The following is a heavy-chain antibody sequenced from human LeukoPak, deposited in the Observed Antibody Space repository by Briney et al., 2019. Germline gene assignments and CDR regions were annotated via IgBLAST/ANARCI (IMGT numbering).Heavy chain of an antibody. J-gene: IGHJ3*02. CDR2: IGPSDSYT. CDR1: GYSFTSYW. V-gene: IGHV5-10-1*01. CDR3: ARRLTGSGYNYREAFDI. Sequence: GESLTISCKGSGYSFTSYWITWVRQLPGKGLEWMGRIGPSDSYTNYNPAFQGHVTISADKSISTAYLQWSSLKASDTAMYYCARRLTGSGYNYREAFDIWGQGTMVIVS. D-gene: IGHD5-24*01.